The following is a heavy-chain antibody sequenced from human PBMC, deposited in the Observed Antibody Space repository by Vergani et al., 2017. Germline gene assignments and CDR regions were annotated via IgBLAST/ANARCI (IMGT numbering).Heavy chain of an antibody. CDR3: ARDAGGVAAACTSYYYYYYMDV. Sequence: QVQLVESGGGVVQPGRSLRLSCAASGFTFSSYAMHWVRQAPGKGLEWVAVISYDGSNKYYADSVKGRFTISRDNSKNTLYLQMNSLRAEDTAVYYCARDAGGVAAACTSYYYYYYMDVWGKGTTVTVSS. CDR2: ISYDGSNK. D-gene: IGHD6-13*01. CDR1: GFTFSSYA. V-gene: IGHV3-30-3*01. J-gene: IGHJ6*03.